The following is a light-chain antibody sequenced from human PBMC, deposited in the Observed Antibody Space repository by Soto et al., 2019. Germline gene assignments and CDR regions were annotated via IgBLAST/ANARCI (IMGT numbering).Light chain of an antibody. CDR2: VAS. V-gene: IGKV1-6*01. CDR1: QGIRSD. J-gene: IGKJ1*01. CDR3: LQDHNYPRT. Sequence: AIPMTQTPSSLAASVGDRVTITCRASQGIRSDLAWYQQKPGKAPKLLIYVASNLQSGVPSRFSGSGFGTDFTLTISSLQPEDFATYYCLQDHNYPRTFGQGTKVEIK.